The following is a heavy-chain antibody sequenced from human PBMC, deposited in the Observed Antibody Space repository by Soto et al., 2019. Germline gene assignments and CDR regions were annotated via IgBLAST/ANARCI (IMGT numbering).Heavy chain of an antibody. CDR2: IYHSGST. Sequence: SETLSLTCTVSGGSISSYYWSWVRQPPGKGLEWIGEIYHSGSTNYNPSLKSRVTISVDKSKNQFSLKLSSVTAADTAVYYCARKNYFDSREFHYWGQGTLVTVSS. CDR1: GGSISSYY. J-gene: IGHJ4*02. V-gene: IGHV4-59*12. CDR3: ARKNYFDSREFHY. D-gene: IGHD3-22*01.